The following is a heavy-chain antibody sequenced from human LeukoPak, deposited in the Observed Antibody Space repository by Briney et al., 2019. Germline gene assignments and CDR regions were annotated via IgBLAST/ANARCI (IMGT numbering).Heavy chain of an antibody. V-gene: IGHV3-7*01. CDR3: ARDGGLHTNFDY. Sequence: GGSLRLSCAASGFTFRNYWMDWVRQAPGKGLEWVANTKPDGSAEYYADSVRGPFTTSRDNANNFLYLQMNSLRGEDTAVYYCARDGGLHTNFDYWGQGTLVTVSS. CDR1: GFTFRNYW. J-gene: IGHJ4*02. CDR2: TKPDGSAE. D-gene: IGHD2-15*01.